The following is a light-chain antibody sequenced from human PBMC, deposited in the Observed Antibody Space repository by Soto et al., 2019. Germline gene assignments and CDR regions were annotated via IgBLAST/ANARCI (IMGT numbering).Light chain of an antibody. Sequence: QSVLTQPPSASGSPGRSVTISCTGTSSDVGGYDYVSWFQQHPGKAPKLIIYEVTKRHSGVPDRFSASKSGNTASLTVSGLQAEDEADYYCSSFVAGNNYWVFGGGTKLTVL. V-gene: IGLV2-8*01. CDR1: SSDVGGYDY. J-gene: IGLJ3*02. CDR3: SSFVAGNNYWV. CDR2: EVT.